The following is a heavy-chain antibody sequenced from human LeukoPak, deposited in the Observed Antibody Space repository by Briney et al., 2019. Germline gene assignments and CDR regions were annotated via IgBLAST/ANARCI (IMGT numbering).Heavy chain of an antibody. CDR2: TVGGGSPNT. V-gene: IGHV3-23*01. CDR3: TKAPIVSCSGAFCYPFDS. J-gene: IGHJ4*02. CDR1: GFYFANYA. D-gene: IGHD2-15*01. Sequence: GGSLRLSCAASGFYFANYAMSWVRQAPGKGLEWVSATVGGGSPNTYHADSVKGWFTISRDNSKNTLFLQMNSLRAEDTAIYYCTKAPIVSCSGAFCYPFDSWGQGTLVTVSS.